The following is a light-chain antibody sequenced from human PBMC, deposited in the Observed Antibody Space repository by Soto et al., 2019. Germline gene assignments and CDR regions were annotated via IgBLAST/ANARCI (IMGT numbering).Light chain of an antibody. V-gene: IGLV2-23*02. Sequence: QSALTQPASVSGSPGQSITISCTGTSSDVGSYNLVSWYQQHPGKAPKLMIYEVSKRPSGVSNRFSGSKSGNTASLTISGLQAEDEADYYCCSYAGSSTLWVFGTGTQLTVL. CDR1: SSDVGSYNL. J-gene: IGLJ1*01. CDR3: CSYAGSSTLWV. CDR2: EVS.